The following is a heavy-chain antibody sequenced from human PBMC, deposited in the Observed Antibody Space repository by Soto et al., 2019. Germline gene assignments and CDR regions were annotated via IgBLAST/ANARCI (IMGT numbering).Heavy chain of an antibody. Sequence: GGSLRLSCAASGFTFSSYAMGWVRQAPGKGLEWVSAISGSGGSTYYADSVKGRFTISRDNSKNTLYLQMNSLRAEDTAVYYCAKELGGQRNYDYYYGMDVWGQGTTVTVSS. D-gene: IGHD6-25*01. CDR3: AKELGGQRNYDYYYGMDV. J-gene: IGHJ6*02. CDR2: ISGSGGST. V-gene: IGHV3-23*01. CDR1: GFTFSSYA.